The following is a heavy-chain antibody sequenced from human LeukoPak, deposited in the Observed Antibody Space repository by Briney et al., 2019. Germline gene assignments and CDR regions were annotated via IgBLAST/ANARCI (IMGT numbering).Heavy chain of an antibody. CDR1: GGTFSSYA. CDR2: IIPILGIA. Sequence: ASVKVSCKASGGTFSSYAISWVRQAPGQGLEWMGRIIPILGIANYAQKFQGRVTITADKSTSTAYMELSSLRSEDTALYHCARSLNTLKRWGVGATTFCAFDIWGQGTMVTVSS. CDR3: ARSLNTLKRWGVGATTFCAFDI. D-gene: IGHD1-26*01. J-gene: IGHJ3*02. V-gene: IGHV1-69*04.